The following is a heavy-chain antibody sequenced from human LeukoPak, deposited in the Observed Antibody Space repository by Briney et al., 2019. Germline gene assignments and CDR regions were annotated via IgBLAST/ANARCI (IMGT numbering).Heavy chain of an antibody. CDR3: ARDSGSYYAFDY. CDR1: GFTFSTYS. V-gene: IGHV3-21*01. D-gene: IGHD1-26*01. CDR2: ISSGNGYI. J-gene: IGHJ4*02. Sequence: GGSLRLSCAASGFTFSTYSMNWVRQAPGKGLEWVSSISSGNGYIYYADSVKGRFTISRDNAKNSLYLQMNSLRAEDTAVYYCARDSGSYYAFDYWGQGTLVTVSS.